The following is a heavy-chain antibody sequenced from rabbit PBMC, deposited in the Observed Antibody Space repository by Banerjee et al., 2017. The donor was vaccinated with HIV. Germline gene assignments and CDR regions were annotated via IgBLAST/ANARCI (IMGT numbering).Heavy chain of an antibody. CDR3: AREYGGYGQM. D-gene: IGHD2-1*01. J-gene: IGHJ4*01. Sequence: QSLEESGGDLVKPGASLTLTCTASGFSFSRNYHMCWVRQAPGKGLEWIGCIAGGSSGSTHYARWAKGRFTISKTSSTTVTLQMTSLTAADTATYFCAREYGGYGQMWGPGTLVTVS. V-gene: IGHV1S40*01. CDR2: IAGGSSGST. CDR1: GFSFSRNYH.